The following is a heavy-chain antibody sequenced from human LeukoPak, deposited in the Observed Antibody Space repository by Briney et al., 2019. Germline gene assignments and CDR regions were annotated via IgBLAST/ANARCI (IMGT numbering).Heavy chain of an antibody. J-gene: IGHJ6*02. CDR3: ARDMVRGVFPIHYYYCYGMDV. CDR1: GFTFSSYA. CDR2: ISYDGSNK. V-gene: IGHV3-30-3*01. Sequence: PGGSLRLSCAASGFTFSSYAMHWVRQAPGKGLEWVAVISYDGSNKYYADSVKGRFTISRDNSKNTLYLQMNSLRAEDAAVYYCARDMVRGVFPIHYYYCYGMDVWGQGTTVTVSS. D-gene: IGHD3-10*01.